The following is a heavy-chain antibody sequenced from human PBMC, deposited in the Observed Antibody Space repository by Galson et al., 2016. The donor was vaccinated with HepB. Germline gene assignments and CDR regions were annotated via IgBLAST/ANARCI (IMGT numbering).Heavy chain of an antibody. CDR3: PREEYCSGGGCYSDALDI. V-gene: IGHV3-33*08. D-gene: IGHD2-15*01. CDR1: GFTFSSYT. J-gene: IGHJ3*02. CDR2: IWFDGSIK. Sequence: SLRLSCAASGFTFSSYTMHWVRQAPGKGLEWVALIWFDGSIKNYGNPVKGRFTISRDNSKNKLYLQMNSLREEETAVYYCPREEYCSGGGCYSDALDIRGQGTMVTVSS.